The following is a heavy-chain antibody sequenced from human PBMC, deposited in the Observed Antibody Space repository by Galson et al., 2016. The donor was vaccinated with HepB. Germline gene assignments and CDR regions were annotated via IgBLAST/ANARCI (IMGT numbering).Heavy chain of an antibody. Sequence: SLRLSCAVSEIGSHYINWIRQAPGKGLEWLSVIYTAGTTNYAAAVQGRFTISRDNSGNTVHLQMNRLRAEDTAVYYCARSGETRSWYPKEFDHWGHGTLVTVSS. CDR1: EIGSHY. CDR3: ARSGETRSWYPKEFDH. CDR2: IYTAGTT. D-gene: IGHD3-10*01. J-gene: IGHJ4*01. V-gene: IGHV3-66*01.